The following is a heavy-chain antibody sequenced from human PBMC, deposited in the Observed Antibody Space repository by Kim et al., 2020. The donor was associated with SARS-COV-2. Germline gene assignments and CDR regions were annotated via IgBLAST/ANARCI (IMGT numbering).Heavy chain of an antibody. Sequence: ASVKVSCKASGYTFTSYGISWVRQAPGQGLEWMGWISAYNGNTNYAQKLQGRVTMTTDTSTSTAYMELRSLRSDDTAVYYCARDPGFWAAGDYYYYGMDVWGQGTTVTVSS. V-gene: IGHV1-18*01. CDR3: ARDPGFWAAGDYYYYGMDV. D-gene: IGHD6-13*01. CDR2: ISAYNGNT. CDR1: GYTFTSYG. J-gene: IGHJ6*02.